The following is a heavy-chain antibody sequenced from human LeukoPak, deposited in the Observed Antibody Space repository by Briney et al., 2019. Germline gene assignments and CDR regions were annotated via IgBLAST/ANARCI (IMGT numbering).Heavy chain of an antibody. D-gene: IGHD2-21*02. V-gene: IGHV1-2*02. CDR3: ARAHIYCGGDCYDRENWYFDL. CDR1: GYTFSGYY. CDR2: INPKSGGT. J-gene: IGHJ2*01. Sequence: GASVKVSCKASGYTFSGYYMHWVRQAPGQGLEWMGWINPKSGGTNEAQKFHDRVTMTRDTSIRTAYMEVSRLRSDDTAVYYCARAHIYCGGDCYDRENWYFDLWGRGTLVTVSS.